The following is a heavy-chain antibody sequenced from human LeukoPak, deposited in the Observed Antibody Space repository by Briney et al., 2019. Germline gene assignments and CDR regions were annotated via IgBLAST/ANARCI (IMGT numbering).Heavy chain of an antibody. CDR1: GFTFSSYS. D-gene: IGHD6-13*01. J-gene: IGHJ4*02. CDR2: ISSSSGTI. Sequence: GGSLRLSCAASGFTFSSYSMNWVCQAPGKGLEWVSYISSSSGTIYYADSVKGRFTISRDNAKNSLYLQMNSLGAEDTALYYCARRGTSSSWAHFDFWGQGTLVTVSS. CDR3: ARRGTSSSWAHFDF. V-gene: IGHV3-48*01.